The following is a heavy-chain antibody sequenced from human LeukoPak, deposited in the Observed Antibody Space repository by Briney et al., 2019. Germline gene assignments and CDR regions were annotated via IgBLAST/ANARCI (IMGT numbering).Heavy chain of an antibody. CDR1: GFTFSSYW. Sequence: PGGSLRLSCAASGFTFSSYWMSWVRQAPGKGLEWVANIKQDGSEKYYVDSVKGRFTISRDNAKNSLYLQMNSLRAEDTAVYYCARDSRCYDYVWGSYRIHDAFDIWGQGTMVTVSS. CDR3: ARDSRCYDYVWGSYRIHDAFDI. J-gene: IGHJ3*02. CDR2: IKQDGSEK. D-gene: IGHD3-16*02. V-gene: IGHV3-7*01.